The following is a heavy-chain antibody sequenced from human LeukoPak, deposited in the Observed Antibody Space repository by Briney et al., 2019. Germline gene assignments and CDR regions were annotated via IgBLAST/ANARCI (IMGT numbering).Heavy chain of an antibody. J-gene: IGHJ4*02. D-gene: IGHD4-17*01. CDR1: GFTFSSYA. CDR3: ARDQMGYGDYGGFDY. CDR2: ISYDGSNK. V-gene: IGHV3-30-3*01. Sequence: SGGSLRLSCAASGFTFSSYAMHWVRQAPGKGLEWVAVISYDGSNKYYADSVKGRFTISRDNSKNTLYLQMNSLRAEDTAVYYCARDQMGYGDYGGFDYWGQGTLVTVSS.